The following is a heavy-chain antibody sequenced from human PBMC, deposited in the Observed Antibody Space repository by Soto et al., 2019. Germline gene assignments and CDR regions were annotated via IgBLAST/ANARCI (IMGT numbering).Heavy chain of an antibody. CDR3: ATWHLQEHAYDI. J-gene: IGHJ3*02. V-gene: IGHV3-53*01. Sequence: GGSLRLSCAAFGLTVSGKKYISWVRQAPGKGLEWVSALYDVDGTYYADSVKGRFTTPIDTSRTIAYLQMNSLRLDDTAVYFCATWHLQEHAYDIWGQGTTVTVSS. CDR1: GLTVSGKKY. CDR2: LYDVDGT. D-gene: IGHD4-4*01.